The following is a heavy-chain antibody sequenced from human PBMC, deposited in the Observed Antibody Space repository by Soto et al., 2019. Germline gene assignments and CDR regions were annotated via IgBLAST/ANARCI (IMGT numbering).Heavy chain of an antibody. V-gene: IGHV3-30*18. D-gene: IGHD3-16*01. J-gene: IGHJ6*02. CDR1: GFTFSSYG. CDR3: AKAVGDYYYYGMDV. Sequence: QVQLVESGGGVVQPGRSLRLSCAASGFTFSSYGMHWVRQAPGKGLEWVAVISYDGNNKYYADSVEGRFTISRDNSKNTLYLQMNSLRVEDTAVYYCAKAVGDYYYYGMDVWGQGTTVTVSS. CDR2: ISYDGNNK.